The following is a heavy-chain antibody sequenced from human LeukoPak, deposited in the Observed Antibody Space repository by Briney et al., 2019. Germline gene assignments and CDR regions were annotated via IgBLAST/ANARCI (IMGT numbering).Heavy chain of an antibody. J-gene: IGHJ4*02. CDR1: GVSLNGYY. CDR3: ARGKIALTMLRGAKNSWEFDY. D-gene: IGHD3-10*01. V-gene: IGHV4-34*01. Sequence: SETLSLTCAVSGVSLNGYYWGWIRQTPGKGLEWIGEINHSGRTNYNPSLKSRVTISADTSKSQFSLKLSSVTAADTAVYYCARGKIALTMLRGAKNSWEFDYWGQGTLVTVSS. CDR2: INHSGRT.